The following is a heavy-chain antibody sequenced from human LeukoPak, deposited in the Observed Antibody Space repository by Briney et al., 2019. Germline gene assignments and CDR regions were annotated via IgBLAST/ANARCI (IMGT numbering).Heavy chain of an antibody. V-gene: IGHV3-15*05. CDR2: IKSRAGGGTT. Sequence: PGGSLRLSCAASGFSVINAWMSWVRQAPGQGLEWVGRIKSRAGGGTTGYAAPVEGRFSISRDDSEQMNSLQIDDTALYYCLIFPGRWGQGTLVTVSS. CDR3: LIFPGR. D-gene: IGHD3-3*01. CDR1: GFSVINAW. J-gene: IGHJ4*02.